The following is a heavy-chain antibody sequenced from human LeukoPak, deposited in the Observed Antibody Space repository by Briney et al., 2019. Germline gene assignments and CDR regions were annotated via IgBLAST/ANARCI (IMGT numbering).Heavy chain of an antibody. CDR1: GGTFSSYA. Sequence: SVKVSCKASGGTFSSYAISWVRQAPGQGLEWMGGIIPIFGTANYAQKFQGRVTITTDESTSTAYMELSSLRSEDTAVYYCARGNSETYYYDSSGTGGFDPWGQGTPVTVSS. V-gene: IGHV1-69*05. J-gene: IGHJ5*02. D-gene: IGHD3-22*01. CDR3: ARGNSETYYYDSSGTGGFDP. CDR2: IIPIFGTA.